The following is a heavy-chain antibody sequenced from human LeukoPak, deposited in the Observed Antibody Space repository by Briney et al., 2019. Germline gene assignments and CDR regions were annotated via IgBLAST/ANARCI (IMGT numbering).Heavy chain of an antibody. CDR2: INHSGST. Sequence: PSETLSLTCAVYGGSFSGYYWSWIRQPPGKGLEWIGEINHSGSTNYNPSLKSRVTISVDTSKNQFSLKLSSVTAADTAVYYCARDEYSSSSEWGQGTLVTVS. CDR3: ARDEYSSSSE. D-gene: IGHD6-6*01. J-gene: IGHJ4*02. V-gene: IGHV4-34*01. CDR1: GGSFSGYY.